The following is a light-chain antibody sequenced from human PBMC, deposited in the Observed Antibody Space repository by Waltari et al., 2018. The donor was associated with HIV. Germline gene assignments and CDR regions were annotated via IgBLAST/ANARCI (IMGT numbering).Light chain of an antibody. CDR3: VVWDEVVNGWL. J-gene: IGLJ3*02. CDR1: NSNLATTT. Sequence: QAVLPQPPSASGTPGQRVTISCSGSNSNLATTTVHWSPQVPGTAPKLLVDVNDPRPSGVPDRFSGSKSGTSASLAISGLQSDDEADYYCVVWDEVVNGWLFGGGTRLTVL. V-gene: IGLV1-44*01. CDR2: VND.